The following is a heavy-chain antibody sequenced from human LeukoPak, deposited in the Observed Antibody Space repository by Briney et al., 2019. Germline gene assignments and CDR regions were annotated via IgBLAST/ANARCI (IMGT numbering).Heavy chain of an antibody. CDR1: GGSISSYY. V-gene: IGHV4-59*08. CDR3: ASLGIAAAGSYYYGMDV. CDR2: IYYSGST. D-gene: IGHD6-13*01. J-gene: IGHJ6*02. Sequence: PSETLSLTCTVSGGSISSYYWSWIRQPPEKGLEWIGYIYYSGSTNYNPSLKSRVTISVDTSKNQFSLKLSSVAAADTAVYYCASLGIAAAGSYYYGMDVWGQGTTVTVSS.